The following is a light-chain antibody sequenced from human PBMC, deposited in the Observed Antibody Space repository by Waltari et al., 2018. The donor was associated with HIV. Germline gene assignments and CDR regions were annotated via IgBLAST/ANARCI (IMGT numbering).Light chain of an antibody. V-gene: IGKV4-1*01. Sequence: DIVMTQSQNSRPWSLAERATIPCSSSRTILYSSNNRNYLAWYQQKPGQPPKLLIYWAIIRESGVPDRFSGSESGTDFTLTISSLQAEDVATYYCQQFYSPPWTFGQGTKVEMK. J-gene: IGKJ1*01. CDR1: RTILYSSNNRNY. CDR3: QQFYSPPWT. CDR2: WAI.